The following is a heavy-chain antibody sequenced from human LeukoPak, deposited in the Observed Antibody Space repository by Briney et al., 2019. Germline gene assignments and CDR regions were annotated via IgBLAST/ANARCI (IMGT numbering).Heavy chain of an antibody. CDR2: IYSGGST. V-gene: IGHV3-66*01. J-gene: IGHJ2*01. CDR3: ARDKVYYYDSSGYSYYWYFDL. Sequence: GGSLRLSCAASGFTVSSNYMSWVRQTPGKGLEWVSVIYSGGSTYYADSVKGRFTISRDNSKNTLYLQMNSLRAEDTAVYYCARDKVYYYDSSGYSYYWYFDLWGRGTLVTVSS. D-gene: IGHD3-22*01. CDR1: GFTVSSNY.